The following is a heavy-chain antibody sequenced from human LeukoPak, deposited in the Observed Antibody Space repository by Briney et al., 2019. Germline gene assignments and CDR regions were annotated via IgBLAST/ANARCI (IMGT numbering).Heavy chain of an antibody. CDR1: GYTFTSYG. Sequence: ASVKVSCKASGYTFTSYGISWVRQAPGQGLEWMGWISAYNGNTNYAQKLQGRVTMTTDTSTSTAYMELRSLRSDDTAVYYCARVSCSSTSCRYYYYYYMDVWGKGTTVTVSS. CDR3: ARVSCSSTSCRYYYYYYMDV. V-gene: IGHV1-18*01. CDR2: ISAYNGNT. J-gene: IGHJ6*03. D-gene: IGHD2-2*01.